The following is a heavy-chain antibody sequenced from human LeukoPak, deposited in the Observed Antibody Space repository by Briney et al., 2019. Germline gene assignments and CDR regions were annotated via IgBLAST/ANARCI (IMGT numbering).Heavy chain of an antibody. V-gene: IGHV4-39*07. CDR3: ARTRYFDWLFPSYYFDY. Sequence: PSETLSLTCTVSGGSISSSSYYWCWIRRPPGKGLEWIGSIYYSGSTNYNPSLKSRATISVDTSKNQFSLKLSSVTAADTAVYYCARTRYFDWLFPSYYFDYWGQGTLVTVSS. CDR2: IYYSGST. D-gene: IGHD3-9*01. CDR1: GGSISSSSYY. J-gene: IGHJ4*02.